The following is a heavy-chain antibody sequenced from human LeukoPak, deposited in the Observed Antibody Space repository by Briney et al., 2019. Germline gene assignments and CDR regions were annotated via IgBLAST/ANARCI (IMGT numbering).Heavy chain of an antibody. CDR1: GFSFSTYS. CDR2: ISSSSRYI. CDR3: ARDPFDTGWFDY. D-gene: IGHD6-19*01. V-gene: IGHV3-21*01. Sequence: AGGSLRLSCAASGFSFSTYSMNWVRQAPGKGLEWVSSISSSSRYIYYADSVKGRFTISRDNAKNSLYLQMNSLRAEDTAVYYCARDPFDTGWFDYWGQGTLVTVSS. J-gene: IGHJ4*02.